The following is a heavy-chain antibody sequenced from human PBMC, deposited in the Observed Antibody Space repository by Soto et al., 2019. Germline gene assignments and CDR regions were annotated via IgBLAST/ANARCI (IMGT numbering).Heavy chain of an antibody. J-gene: IGHJ6*03. Sequence: ESVGGVVQPGRSLRLSCAASGFTFSSYGMHWVRQAPGKGLEWVAVISYDGSNKYYADSVKGRFTISRDNSKNTLYLQMNSLRAEDTAVYYCATQTANGGDYYYYYMDVWGKGTTVTVSS. CDR3: ATQTANGGDYYYYYMDV. V-gene: IGHV3-30*03. CDR1: GFTFSSYG. CDR2: ISYDGSNK.